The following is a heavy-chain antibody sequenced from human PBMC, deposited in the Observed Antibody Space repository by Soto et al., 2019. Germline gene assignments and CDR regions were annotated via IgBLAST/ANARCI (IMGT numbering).Heavy chain of an antibody. CDR3: AKVSVSDYSFDY. Sequence: EVQLVESGGGVVQPGGSLRLSCAASGLTFSDHYMDWVRQAPGKGLEWVGRIRNQVNSHSTEYAASVKGRFTISRDDSKNSLDLQMNSLKTEDTAVYYCAKVSVSDYSFDYWGQGILVTVSS. D-gene: IGHD2-21*01. V-gene: IGHV3-72*01. J-gene: IGHJ4*02. CDR1: GLTFSDHY. CDR2: IRNQVNSHST.